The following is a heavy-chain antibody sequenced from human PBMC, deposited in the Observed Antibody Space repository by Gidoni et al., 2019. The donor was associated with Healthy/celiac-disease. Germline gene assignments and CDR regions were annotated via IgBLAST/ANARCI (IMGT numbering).Heavy chain of an antibody. J-gene: IGHJ4*02. CDR1: GYTINELS. CDR3: ATVGLWFGGSGYYFDY. D-gene: IGHD3-10*01. CDR2: FDPEDGET. V-gene: IGHV1-24*01. Sequence: QTQLVQSGAEVKKPGASVKVSCKGSGYTINELSMHWVRQAPGKGLEWMGGFDPEDGETIYAQKFQGRVTMTEDTSTDTAYMELSSLRSEDTAVYYCATVGLWFGGSGYYFDYWGQGTLVTVSS.